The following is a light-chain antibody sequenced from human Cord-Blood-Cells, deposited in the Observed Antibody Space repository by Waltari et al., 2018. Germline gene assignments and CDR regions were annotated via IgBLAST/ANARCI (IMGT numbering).Light chain of an antibody. CDR2: AAS. J-gene: IGKJ5*01. Sequence: DIQMTQSPSSLSASVGDRVTITCRASQSISSYLNWYQQKPGKAPKLLFYAASSLQSGVPSRFSGSGSGTDFPLTISSLQPEDFATYYCQQSYSTHITFGQGTRLEIK. CDR1: QSISSY. V-gene: IGKV1-39*01. CDR3: QQSYSTHIT.